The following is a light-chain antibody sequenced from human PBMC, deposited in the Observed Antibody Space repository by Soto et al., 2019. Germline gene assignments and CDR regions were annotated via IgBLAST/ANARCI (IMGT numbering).Light chain of an antibody. V-gene: IGKV1-39*01. CDR2: AES. CDR3: QQSLTIPYT. J-gene: IGKJ2*01. Sequence: DIQMTQSPSSLSASVRDRVTITCRASQTISTHLNWYQQKPGKAPKLLIYAESTLQSGVPSRFSGSGSGTDFTLTINSLQPEDFATYYCQQSLTIPYTFGQGTKLEIK. CDR1: QTISTH.